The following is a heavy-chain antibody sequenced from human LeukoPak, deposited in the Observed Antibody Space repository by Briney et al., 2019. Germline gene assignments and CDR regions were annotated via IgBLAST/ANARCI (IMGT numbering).Heavy chain of an antibody. CDR1: GDTFSSYY. CDR2: INPNSGGT. D-gene: IGHD6-6*01. J-gene: IGHJ4*02. CDR3: ARESVPAVAARRGLNY. V-gene: IGHV1-2*02. Sequence: ASVKVSCKASGDTFSSYYMHWVRQAPGQGLEWMGWINPNSGGTNYAQKFQGRVTMTRDTSISTVYMEMSRLRSDDTAVYYCARESVPAVAARRGLNYWGQGTLVAVSS.